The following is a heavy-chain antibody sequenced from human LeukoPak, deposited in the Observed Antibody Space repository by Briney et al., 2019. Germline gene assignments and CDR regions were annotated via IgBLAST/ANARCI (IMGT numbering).Heavy chain of an antibody. CDR1: GYSISSGYY. Sequence: SETLSLTCTVSGYSISSGYYWGWIRQPPGKGLEWIGSIYHSGSTYYNPSLKSRVTISVDTSKNQFSLKLSSVTAADTAVYYCARGWEPYSSSLDYWGQGTLVTVSS. D-gene: IGHD6-13*01. J-gene: IGHJ4*02. CDR2: IYHSGST. CDR3: ARGWEPYSSSLDY. V-gene: IGHV4-38-2*02.